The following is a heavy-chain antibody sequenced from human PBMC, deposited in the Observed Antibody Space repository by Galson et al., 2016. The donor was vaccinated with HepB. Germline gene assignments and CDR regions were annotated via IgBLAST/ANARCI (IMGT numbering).Heavy chain of an antibody. D-gene: IGHD1-1*01. V-gene: IGHV3-15*01. J-gene: IGHJ4*02. Sequence: SLRLSCAASGFAFTNAWMSWVRQKPGNRPEWVGRIKARIDGGTVDYAAPVKGRFTISRDDSKNFLYLEMNSLQTEDTAMYYCTTNWRPPLGDWGPGTLVTGSS. CDR1: GFAFTNAW. CDR2: IKARIDGGTV. CDR3: TTNWRPPLGD.